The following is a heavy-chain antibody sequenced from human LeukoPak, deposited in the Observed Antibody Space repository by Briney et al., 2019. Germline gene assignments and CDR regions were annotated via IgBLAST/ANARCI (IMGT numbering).Heavy chain of an antibody. CDR1: GFTFSTYW. J-gene: IGHJ4*02. CDR3: ARFRYSSSAFDY. V-gene: IGHV3-7*01. D-gene: IGHD6-6*01. Sequence: GGSLRLSCAASGFTFSTYWMTWVRKAPGKGLEWVANIKQDGSDKYYVDSVKGRSTISRDNAKNSLYLQMNSLRAEDTAVYYCARFRYSSSAFDYWGQGTLVTVSS. CDR2: IKQDGSDK.